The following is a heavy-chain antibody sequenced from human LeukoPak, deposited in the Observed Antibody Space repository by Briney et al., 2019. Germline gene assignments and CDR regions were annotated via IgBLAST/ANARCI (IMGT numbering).Heavy chain of an antibody. D-gene: IGHD3-22*01. V-gene: IGHV3-53*01. CDR2: IYSGGST. CDR1: GFTVSSNY. J-gene: IGHJ4*02. Sequence: GGSLRLSCAASGFTVSSNYMGWVRQAPGKGLEWVSVIYSGGSTYYSDSVKGRFTISRDNSKNTLYLQMNSLSAEDTAVYYCAKSDYYDSSGHPSSFEYWGQGTLVTVSS. CDR3: AKSDYYDSSGHPSSFEY.